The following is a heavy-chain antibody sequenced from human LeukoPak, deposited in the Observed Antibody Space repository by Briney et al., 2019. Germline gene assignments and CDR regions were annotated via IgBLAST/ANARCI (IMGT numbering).Heavy chain of an antibody. Sequence: GGSLRLSCAASGFTFSRYGMHWVRQASGKGLEWVALISYDGSNKYYADSVRGRFTISRDTSKNTLYLQMNSLRAEDTAVYYCAKEYGSGSYFYFYAMDVWGQGTTATVSS. CDR2: ISYDGSNK. CDR3: AKEYGSGSYFYFYAMDV. D-gene: IGHD3-10*01. CDR1: GFTFSRYG. J-gene: IGHJ6*02. V-gene: IGHV3-30*18.